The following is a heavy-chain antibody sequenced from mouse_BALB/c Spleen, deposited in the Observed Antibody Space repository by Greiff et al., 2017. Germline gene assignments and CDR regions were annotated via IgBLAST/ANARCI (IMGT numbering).Heavy chain of an antibody. CDR2: ISSGSSTI. J-gene: IGHJ3*01. V-gene: IGHV5-17*02. Sequence: DVKLVESGGGLVQPGGSRKLSCAASGFTFSSFGMHWVRQAPEKGLEWVAYISSGSSTIYYADTVKGRFTISRDNPKNTLFLQMTSLRSEDTAMYYCARNGNYQAWFAYWGQGTLVTVSA. CDR3: ARNGNYQAWFAY. D-gene: IGHD2-1*01. CDR1: GFTFSSFG.